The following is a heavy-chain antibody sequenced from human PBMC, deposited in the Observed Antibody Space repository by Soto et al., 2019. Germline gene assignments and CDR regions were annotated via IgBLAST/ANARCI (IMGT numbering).Heavy chain of an antibody. D-gene: IGHD3-10*01. CDR1: GYSFTTYW. CDR2: IYPGDSDT. Sequence: GDSLKISCPACGYSFTTYWISWVRPMPGKGLECMGIIYPGDSDTRYSPSFQGQVTISTDKSISTAYLQWSSLKASDTAMYYCAGGGVRGVITRTRDYYGMDVWGQGTTVTVSS. CDR3: AGGGVRGVITRTRDYYGMDV. J-gene: IGHJ6*02. V-gene: IGHV5-51*01.